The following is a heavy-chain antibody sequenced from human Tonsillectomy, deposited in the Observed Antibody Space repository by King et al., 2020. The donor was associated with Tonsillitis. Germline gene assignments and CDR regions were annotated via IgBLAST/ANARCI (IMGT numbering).Heavy chain of an antibody. Sequence: VQLVESGGGLVQPGRSLRLSCAASGFTFDDYAMHWVRQAPGKGLEWVSVISWNSGRIGYADSVRGRFTISRDNAKNSLYLQMNSLRAEDTALYYCAKDGEGAQWPLYYFDYWGQGTLVTVSS. CDR2: ISWNSGRI. V-gene: IGHV3-9*01. CDR1: GFTFDDYA. D-gene: IGHD6-19*01. CDR3: AKDGEGAQWPLYYFDY. J-gene: IGHJ4*02.